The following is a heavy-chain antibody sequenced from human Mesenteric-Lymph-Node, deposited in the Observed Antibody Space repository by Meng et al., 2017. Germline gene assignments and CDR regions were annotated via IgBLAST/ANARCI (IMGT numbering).Heavy chain of an antibody. Sequence: QVGLKGPAPGLVKPSQTLSPTCTVSGGSINSGDYYWSWIRQPPGKGLEWIGYIYYTGSTYYNPSLKSRVTISMDTSKNQFSLRLSSVTAADTAVYYCASFDHIPRRNYFDYWGQGTLVTASS. J-gene: IGHJ4*02. CDR1: GGSINSGDYY. CDR3: ASFDHIPRRNYFDY. V-gene: IGHV4-30-4*01. D-gene: IGHD2-21*01. CDR2: IYYTGST.